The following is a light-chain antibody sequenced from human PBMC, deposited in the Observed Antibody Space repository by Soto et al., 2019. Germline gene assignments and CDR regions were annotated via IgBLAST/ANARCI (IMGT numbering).Light chain of an antibody. CDR1: QKVSSN. CDR2: GAS. Sequence: EIVMTQSPATLSVSPGERATLSCRASQKVSSNLAWYQQKPGQAPRLLIYGASTRATGIPARFSGSGSGTAFTLTISSLQSEDFAVYYCQQYNNWPGTFGQGTKVEI. J-gene: IGKJ1*01. V-gene: IGKV3-15*01. CDR3: QQYNNWPGT.